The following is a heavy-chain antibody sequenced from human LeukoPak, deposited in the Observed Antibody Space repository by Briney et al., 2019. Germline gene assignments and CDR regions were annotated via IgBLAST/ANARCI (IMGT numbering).Heavy chain of an antibody. J-gene: IGHJ5*02. CDR1: GGSINSSSYY. V-gene: IGHV4-39*07. Sequence: SETLSLTCTVSGGSINSSSYYWGWIRQPPGKGLEWNGSLYYSGTTYCTPSLKSRVSISVDSSNNQFSLTLSSVTAADPAVYYCARLLIRSGGRRSLNWFDPWGQGTLVTVSS. CDR2: LYYSGTT. CDR3: ARLLIRSGGRRSLNWFDP. D-gene: IGHD2-15*01.